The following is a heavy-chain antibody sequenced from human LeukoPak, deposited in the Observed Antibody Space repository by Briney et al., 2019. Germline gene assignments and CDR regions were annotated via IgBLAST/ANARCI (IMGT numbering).Heavy chain of an antibody. CDR1: GFTFSSDW. CDR2: IKRDGSEK. J-gene: IGHJ6*03. Sequence: GSLRLSCAASGFTFSSDWGSWGRPGLGEGGGWGANIKRDGSEKYYVDSVKGRFTISRDNAKNSLYLQMNSLRAEDTAVYYCARDRSGYDLYYYYYMDVWGKGTTVTVSS. V-gene: IGHV3-7*01. CDR3: ARDRSGYDLYYYYYMDV. D-gene: IGHD5-12*01.